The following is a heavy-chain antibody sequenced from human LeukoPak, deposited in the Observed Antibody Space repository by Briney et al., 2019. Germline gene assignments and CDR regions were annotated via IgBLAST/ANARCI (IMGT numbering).Heavy chain of an antibody. CDR1: GDSISSYY. Sequence: SETLSLTCTVSGDSISSYYWSWIRQPAGKGLEWIWRIHTSGSTNYNPSLKSRVTMSLDTSKNHFSLKLTSVTAADTAVYYCARALGQDNWNEGAFDVWGQGTMVTVSS. CDR3: ARALGQDNWNEGAFDV. D-gene: IGHD1-1*01. J-gene: IGHJ3*01. CDR2: IHTSGST. V-gene: IGHV4-4*07.